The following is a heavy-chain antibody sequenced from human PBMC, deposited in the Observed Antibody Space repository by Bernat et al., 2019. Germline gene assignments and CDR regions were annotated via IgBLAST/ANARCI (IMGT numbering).Heavy chain of an antibody. CDR1: GFTFSSYA. CDR2: ISYDGSNK. J-gene: IGHJ6*03. D-gene: IGHD3-16*02. V-gene: IGHV3-30*01. CDR3: ARVYIWGSYRYTGLDYYMDV. Sequence: QVQLVESGGGVVQPVRSLRLSCAASGFTFSSYAMHWVRQAPGKGLEWVTVISYDGSNKYYADSVKGRFTISRDNSKNTLYLQMNSLRAEDTAVYYCARVYIWGSYRYTGLDYYMDVWGKVNRDTVP.